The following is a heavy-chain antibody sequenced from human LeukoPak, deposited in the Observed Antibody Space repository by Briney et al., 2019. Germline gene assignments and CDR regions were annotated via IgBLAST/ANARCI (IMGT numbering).Heavy chain of an antibody. J-gene: IGHJ4*02. CDR2: IIPIFGTA. CDR1: GGTFSSYA. D-gene: IGHD3-9*01. Sequence: GSSVQVSCQASGGTFSSYAISWVGQAPAQGLEWMGGIIPIFGTANYAQKLQGSVTLTADKSTSKAYMEPSSLRSEDTGVYYCARGVEYYDILTGYRQGFYFDYWGQGTLVTVSS. V-gene: IGHV1-69*06. CDR3: ARGVEYYDILTGYRQGFYFDY.